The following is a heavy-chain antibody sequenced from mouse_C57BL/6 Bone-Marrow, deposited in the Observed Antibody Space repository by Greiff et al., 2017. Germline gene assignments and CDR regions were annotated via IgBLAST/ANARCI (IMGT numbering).Heavy chain of an antibody. J-gene: IGHJ3*01. CDR1: GYTFTSYW. CDR3: ARVDYDYPWFAY. CDR2: IYPGSGST. D-gene: IGHD2-4*01. V-gene: IGHV1-55*01. Sequence: VQLQQPGAELVKPGASVKMSCKASGYTFTSYWITWVKQRPGQGLEWIGDIYPGSGSTNYNEKFKSKATLTVDTSSSTAYMQLSSLTSEDSAVYYCARVDYDYPWFAYWGQGTLVTVSA.